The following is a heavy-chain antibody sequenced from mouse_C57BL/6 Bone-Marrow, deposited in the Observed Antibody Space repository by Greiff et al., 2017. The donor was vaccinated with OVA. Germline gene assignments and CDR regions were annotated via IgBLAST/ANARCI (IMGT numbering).Heavy chain of an antibody. CDR3: ARPYYGSREYYFDY. V-gene: IGHV1-59*01. Sequence: VQLQQPGAELVRPGTSVKLSCKASGYTFTSYWMHWVKQRPGQGLEWIGVIDPSDSYTNYNQKFKGKATLTVDTSSSTAYMQLSSLTSEDSAVYYCARPYYGSREYYFDYWGQGTTLTGSS. CDR2: IDPSDSYT. J-gene: IGHJ2*01. CDR1: GYTFTSYW. D-gene: IGHD1-1*01.